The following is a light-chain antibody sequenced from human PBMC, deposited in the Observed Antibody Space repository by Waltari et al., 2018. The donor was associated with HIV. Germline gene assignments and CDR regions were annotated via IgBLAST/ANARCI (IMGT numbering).Light chain of an antibody. CDR3: ASWDASLNGWV. J-gene: IGLJ3*02. CDR1: PSNIGIPT. Sequence: QSVVTQQPSLSGTPRQTVPISCLGRPSNIGIPTEDWYQNLPGTAPKRLIYGNYQRPPGVPGLFSASKAGTSAALAISGLQAEDEADYYCASWDASLNGWVFGGGTKLTVL. CDR2: GNY. V-gene: IGLV1-44*01.